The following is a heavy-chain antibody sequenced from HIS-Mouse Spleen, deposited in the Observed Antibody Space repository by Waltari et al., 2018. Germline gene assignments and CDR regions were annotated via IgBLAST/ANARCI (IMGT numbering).Heavy chain of an antibody. D-gene: IGHD6-19*01. J-gene: IGHJ4*02. CDR3: ARGIAVAGTPGIYFDY. Sequence: QWYQRRVTITADESTSTAYMELSSLRSEDTAVYYCARGIAVAGTPGIYFDYWGQGTLVTVSS. V-gene: IGHV1-69*01.